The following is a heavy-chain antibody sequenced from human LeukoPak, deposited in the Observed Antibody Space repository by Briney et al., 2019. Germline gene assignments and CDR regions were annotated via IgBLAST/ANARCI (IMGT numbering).Heavy chain of an antibody. CDR1: GFTFSTYV. D-gene: IGHD6-19*01. CDR3: AKRESSGKYFDY. V-gene: IGHV3-23*01. CDR2: IGGGGSST. Sequence: GGSLRLSCANSGFTFSTYVMSWVRQAPGKGLEWISTIGGGGSSTYYADSVKGRFTISRDNSKNTLYLQMNSLRAGDTAVYYCAKRESSGKYFDYWGQGTLVTVSS. J-gene: IGHJ4*02.